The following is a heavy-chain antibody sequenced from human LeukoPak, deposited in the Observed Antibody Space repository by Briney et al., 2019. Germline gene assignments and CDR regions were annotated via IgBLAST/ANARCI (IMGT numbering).Heavy chain of an antibody. Sequence: GGSLRLSCAASGFTFSSYSMNWVRQAPGKGLEWVSSISSSSSYIYYADSVKGRFTISRDNAKNSLYLQMNSLRAEDTAVYYCARDRTEPDYYYYYMDVWGKGTTVTVSS. V-gene: IGHV3-21*01. CDR1: GFTFSSYS. CDR3: ARDRTEPDYYYYYMDV. D-gene: IGHD1-14*01. J-gene: IGHJ6*03. CDR2: ISSSSSYI.